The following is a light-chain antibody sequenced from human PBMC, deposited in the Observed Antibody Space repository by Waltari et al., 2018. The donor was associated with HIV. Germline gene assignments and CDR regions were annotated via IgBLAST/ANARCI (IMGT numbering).Light chain of an antibody. Sequence: DIQMTQSPSSVSASVGDRVTISCRASQDIGTWLAWYQQKPGEPPKLLIYATSSLQSGVPSRFSGSGSGTDFTLTISSVQPEDFATYYCQQRYSTPPTFGGGTKVDIK. CDR3: QQRYSTPPT. V-gene: IGKV1-12*01. CDR1: QDIGTW. J-gene: IGKJ4*01. CDR2: ATS.